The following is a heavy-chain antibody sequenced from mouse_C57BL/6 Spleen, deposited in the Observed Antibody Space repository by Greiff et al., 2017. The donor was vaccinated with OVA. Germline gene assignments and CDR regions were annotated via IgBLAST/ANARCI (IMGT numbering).Heavy chain of an antibody. Sequence: EVKLQESGAELVRPGASVKLSCTASGFNIKDDYMHWVKQRPEQGLEWIGWIDPENGDTEYASKFQGKATITADTSSNTAYLQLSSLTSEDTAVYYCTKAIYYGSSYGYFDVWGTGTTVTVSS. D-gene: IGHD1-1*01. CDR2: IDPENGDT. V-gene: IGHV14-4*01. CDR3: TKAIYYGSSYGYFDV. J-gene: IGHJ1*03. CDR1: GFNIKDDY.